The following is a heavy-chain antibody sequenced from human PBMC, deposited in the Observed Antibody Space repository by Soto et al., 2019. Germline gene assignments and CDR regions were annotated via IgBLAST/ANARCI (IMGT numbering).Heavy chain of an antibody. J-gene: IGHJ6*02. V-gene: IGHV1-2*04. Sequence: ASVKVSCKASGYTFTGYYMHWVRQAPGQGLEWMGWINPNSGGTNYAQKFQGWVTMTRDTSISTAYMELSRLRSDDTAVYYCARDIKGDFWSGYYTTEIYCSYYGMDVRGQGTTVTGFS. CDR1: GYTFTGYY. CDR2: INPNSGGT. CDR3: ARDIKGDFWSGYYTTEIYCSYYGMDV. D-gene: IGHD3-3*01.